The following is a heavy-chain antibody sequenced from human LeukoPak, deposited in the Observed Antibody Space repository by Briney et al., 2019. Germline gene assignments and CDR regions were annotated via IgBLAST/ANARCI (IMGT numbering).Heavy chain of an antibody. J-gene: IGHJ5*02. CDR2: INPGNSDI. CDR3: STRAFSDTSPVA. Sequence: GESLKISCKHSGYNFASQWIGWVRQMPGKGLEWMGIINPGNSDIVYTPSFQGQVSFSADKSTSTVFLQWGSLKASDSAMYYCSTRAFSDTSPVAWGQGILVTVSS. V-gene: IGHV5-51*01. CDR1: GYNFASQW. D-gene: IGHD3-22*01.